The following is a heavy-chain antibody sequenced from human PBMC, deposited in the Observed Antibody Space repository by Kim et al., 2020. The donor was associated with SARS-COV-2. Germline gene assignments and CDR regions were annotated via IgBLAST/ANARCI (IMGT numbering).Heavy chain of an antibody. Sequence: YADCVKGRFTISRDNSKNTLYLQMNSLRAEDTAVYYCASGYSSSWYTFDYWGQGTLVTVPS. D-gene: IGHD6-13*01. V-gene: IGHV3-33*01. CDR3: ASGYSSSWYTFDY. J-gene: IGHJ4*02.